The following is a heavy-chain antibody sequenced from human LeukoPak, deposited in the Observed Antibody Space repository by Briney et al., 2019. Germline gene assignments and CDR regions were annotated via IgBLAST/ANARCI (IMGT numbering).Heavy chain of an antibody. V-gene: IGHV3-66*01. D-gene: IGHD3-10*01. CDR3: WGKVIYGSGKYYFDY. CDR1: GFTVSSNY. J-gene: IGHJ4*02. Sequence: GGSLRLSCAASGFTVSSNYMSWVRQAPGKGLEWVSVIYSGGSTYYADSVKGRFTISRGNSKKTLYLQMTSLRAEDTAVYYFWGKVIYGSGKYYFDYWGQGTLVTVSS. CDR2: IYSGGST.